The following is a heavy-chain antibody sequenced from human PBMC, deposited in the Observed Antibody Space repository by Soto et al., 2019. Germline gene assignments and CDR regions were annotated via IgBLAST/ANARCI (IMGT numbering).Heavy chain of an antibody. CDR2: IIPIFGTA. CDR3: ARVAHFPYGMDV. J-gene: IGHJ6*02. Sequence: QVQLVQSGAEVKKPGSSVKVSCKASGGTFSSYAISWVRQAPGQGLEWMGGIIPIFGTANYAQKFQGRVTITADESTSTAYMELSSIRSEDTSVYYCARVAHFPYGMDVWGQGTTVTVSS. CDR1: GGTFSSYA. D-gene: IGHD3-3*02. V-gene: IGHV1-69*01.